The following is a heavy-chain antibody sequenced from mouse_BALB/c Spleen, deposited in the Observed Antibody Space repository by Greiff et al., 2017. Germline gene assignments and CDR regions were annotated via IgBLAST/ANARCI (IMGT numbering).Heavy chain of an antibody. CDR1: GFTFSSYT. CDR3: TRVDRPGWFAY. J-gene: IGHJ3*01. CDR2: ISSGGSYT. V-gene: IGHV5-6-4*01. D-gene: IGHD2-14*01. Sequence: EVQLQESGGGLVKPGGSLKLSCAASGFTFSSYTMSWVRQTPEKRLEWVATISSGGSYTYYPDSVKGRFTISRDNAKNTLYLQMSSLKSEDTAMYYCTRVDRPGWFAYWGQGTLVTVSA.